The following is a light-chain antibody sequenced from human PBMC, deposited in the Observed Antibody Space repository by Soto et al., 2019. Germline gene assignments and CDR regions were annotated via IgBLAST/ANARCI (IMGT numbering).Light chain of an antibody. Sequence: QSALTQPASVSGSPGQSITISCTGSSGDVATYNCVSWYQQHPGKAPKLMIYEVTNRPSGVSNRFSGSKSGNTASLTISGLQGEDEADYYCSSFTISSTYVFGTGTKV. J-gene: IGLJ1*01. CDR1: SGDVATYNC. CDR2: EVT. V-gene: IGLV2-14*01. CDR3: SSFTISSTYV.